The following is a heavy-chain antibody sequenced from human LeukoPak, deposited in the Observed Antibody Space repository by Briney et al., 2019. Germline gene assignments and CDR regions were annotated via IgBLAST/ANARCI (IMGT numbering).Heavy chain of an antibody. Sequence: GESLRLSCAASGFTVSSSYMSWVRQAPGKGLELVSVLYPGGSTYIADSVKGRFTISRDNCNNTLNLQMNSLRVEDTAVYYCARDRGGSYLQGYFLHWGQGSLVIVSS. V-gene: IGHV3-66*01. CDR3: ARDRGGSYLQGYFLH. D-gene: IGHD1-26*01. CDR2: LYPGGST. CDR1: GFTVSSSY. J-gene: IGHJ1*01.